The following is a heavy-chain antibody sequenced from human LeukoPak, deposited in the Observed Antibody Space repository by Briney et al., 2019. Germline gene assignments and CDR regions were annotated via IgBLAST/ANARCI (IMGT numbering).Heavy chain of an antibody. D-gene: IGHD2-15*01. V-gene: IGHV3-49*04. CDR2: MKRNAYGGTS. CDR3: TRGSSYCSGGSCSFTPY. Sequence: GGSLRLSCTTSGFTFGNYAMSWVRQAPGKGLEWVGFMKRNAYGGTSEYAVSVKVRFTITRDDTKSIAYLQMSNLKTEDTAVYYCTRGSSYCSGGSCSFTPYWGQGTLVTVSS. J-gene: IGHJ4*02. CDR1: GFTFGNYA.